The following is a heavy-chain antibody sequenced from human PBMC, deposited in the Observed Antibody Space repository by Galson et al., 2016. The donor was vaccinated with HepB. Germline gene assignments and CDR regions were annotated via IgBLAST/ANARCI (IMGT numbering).Heavy chain of an antibody. CDR1: GGSISSTTYY. D-gene: IGHD3-16*01. CDR2: ISSGGRT. V-gene: IGHV4-39*01. J-gene: IGHJ5*02. Sequence: SETLSLTCSVFGGSISSTTYYWGWVRQPPGKGLEWIGGISSGGRTYYNAPLRSRVTISVDTSKNQFSLRVTSVTAADAAVYFGATIRLVDWFDPWGRGVLVTVSS. CDR3: ATIRLVDWFDP.